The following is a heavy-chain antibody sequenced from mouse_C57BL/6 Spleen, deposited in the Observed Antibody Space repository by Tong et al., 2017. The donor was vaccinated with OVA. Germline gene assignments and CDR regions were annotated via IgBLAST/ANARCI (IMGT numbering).Heavy chain of an antibody. Sequence: EVQLQESGPELVKPGASVKIPCKASGYTFTDYNMDWVKQSHGKSLEWIGDINPNNGGTIYNQKFKGKATLTVDKSSSTAYMELRSLTSEDSAVYFCARGDYDGDYWGQGTTLTVSS. D-gene: IGHD2-4*01. V-gene: IGHV1-18*01. CDR2: INPNNGGT. CDR3: ARGDYDGDY. J-gene: IGHJ2*01. CDR1: GYTFTDYN.